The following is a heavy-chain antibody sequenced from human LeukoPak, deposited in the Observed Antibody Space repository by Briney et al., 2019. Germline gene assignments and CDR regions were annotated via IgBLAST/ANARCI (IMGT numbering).Heavy chain of an antibody. CDR1: GGSISSASYY. CDR3: ARDQNPRGIDY. Sequence: PSETLSLTCNVSGGSISSASYYWGWLRQPPGKGLEWIGSIYYTGTTYQSPSLKSRVTISVHTSKNQFSLKLSSVTAADTAVYYCARDQNPRGIDYWGQGTLVTVSS. V-gene: IGHV4-39*07. J-gene: IGHJ4*02. CDR2: IYYTGTT. D-gene: IGHD6-13*01.